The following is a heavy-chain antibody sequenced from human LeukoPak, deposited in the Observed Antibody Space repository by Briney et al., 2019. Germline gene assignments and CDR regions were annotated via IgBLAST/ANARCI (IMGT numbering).Heavy chain of an antibody. V-gene: IGHV3-23*01. CDR3: AKGSAQWELYDY. Sequence: PGGSLRLSCAASGFTFNSYAMSWVRQAPGKGLEWVSAIVGDTVTFYTDSVKGRFTISRDNSKNTLYLQMNGLRAEDTAIYHCAKGSAQWELYDYWGQGTLVTVSS. J-gene: IGHJ4*02. CDR2: IVGDTVT. D-gene: IGHD4-23*01. CDR1: GFTFNSYA.